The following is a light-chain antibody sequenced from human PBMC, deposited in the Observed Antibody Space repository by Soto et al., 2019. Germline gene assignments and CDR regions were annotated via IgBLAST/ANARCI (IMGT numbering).Light chain of an antibody. V-gene: IGLV1-47*01. Sequence: VPSQPPPKAGTRGQRVTISCSGRGSNIGSNYVYWYQQLPGTAPKLLIYRNNQRPSGVPDRFSGSKSGTSASLAISGLRSEDEADYYCAAWDDSLSGYVFGTGTKVTGL. J-gene: IGLJ1*01. CDR1: GSNIGSNY. CDR3: AAWDDSLSGYV. CDR2: RNN.